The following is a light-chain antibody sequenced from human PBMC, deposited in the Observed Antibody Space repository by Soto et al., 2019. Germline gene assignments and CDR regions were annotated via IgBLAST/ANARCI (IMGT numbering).Light chain of an antibody. CDR1: SSNIGSNT. J-gene: IGLJ2*01. CDR2: SNN. CDR3: AAWDDSLNDVV. V-gene: IGLV1-44*01. Sequence: QSVLTQPPSASGTPGQRVTISCSGTSSNIGSNTVDWYQQLPATAPNLLIFSNNHRPSGVPHRFSGSKSGTSASPASSGLQSEDEADYYCAAWDDSLNDVVFGGGTKLTVL.